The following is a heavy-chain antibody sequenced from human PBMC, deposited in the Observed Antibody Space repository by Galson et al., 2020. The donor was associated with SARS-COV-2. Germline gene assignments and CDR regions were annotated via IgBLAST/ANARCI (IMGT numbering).Heavy chain of an antibody. D-gene: IGHD3-22*01. CDR2: TYFGSRWYY. J-gene: IGHJ4*02. Sequence: SQTLSLTCAISGDSVSSYTAAWNWIRQSPSRRLEWLGRTYFGSRWYYDYAVSVKSRITISPDTSKNQFSLQLNSVTPEDTAVYYCARGYYYGSGYWETDYFDYWGQGNLVTVSS. V-gene: IGHV6-1*01. CDR1: GDSVSSYTAA. CDR3: ARGYYYGSGYWETDYFDY.